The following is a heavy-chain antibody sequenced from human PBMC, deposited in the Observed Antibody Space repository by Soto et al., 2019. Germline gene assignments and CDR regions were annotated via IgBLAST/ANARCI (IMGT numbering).Heavy chain of an antibody. CDR2: INAGNGNT. J-gene: IGHJ6*03. V-gene: IGHV1-3*01. CDR1: GYTFTSYA. CDR3: ARWEYYDFWSGYYSRDYYYYYMDV. D-gene: IGHD3-3*01. Sequence: ASVKVSCKASGYTFTSYAMHWVRQAPGQRLEWMGWINAGNGNTKYSQKLQGRVNITRDTSASTDYMELSRLRSEDTAVYYCARWEYYDFWSGYYSRDYYYYYMDVWGKGTTVTVSS.